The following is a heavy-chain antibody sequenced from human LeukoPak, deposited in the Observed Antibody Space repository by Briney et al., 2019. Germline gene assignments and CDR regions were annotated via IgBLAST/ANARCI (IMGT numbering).Heavy chain of an antibody. CDR3: ARDLRSPYYYYYYGMDV. CDR2: IYYSGST. D-gene: IGHD3-16*01. Sequence: SETLSLTCTVSGGSISSYYWSWIRQPPGKGLEWIGYIYYSGSTNYNPSLKSRVTISVGTSKNQFSLKLSSVTAADTAVYYCARDLRSPYYYYYYGMDVWGQGTTVTVSS. J-gene: IGHJ6*02. CDR1: GGSISSYY. V-gene: IGHV4-59*01.